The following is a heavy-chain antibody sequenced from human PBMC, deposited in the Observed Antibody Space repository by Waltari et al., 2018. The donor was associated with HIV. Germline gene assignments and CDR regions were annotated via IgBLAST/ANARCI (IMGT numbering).Heavy chain of an antibody. CDR1: AFKFRNYW. CDR2: INEDGSEK. D-gene: IGHD2-8*01. CDR3: ARGPDDCEKGVCYAFDI. V-gene: IGHV3-7*03. Sequence: EMWFVESGGGLVQPGGFLRLSCSASAFKFRNYWMSWFRKVPGKGLEWLANINEDGSEKNYVDSLRGRFTISRDNARNTLYLQMNSLSLEDTAMYYCARGPDDCEKGVCYAFDIWGQGTMVTVSS. J-gene: IGHJ3*02.